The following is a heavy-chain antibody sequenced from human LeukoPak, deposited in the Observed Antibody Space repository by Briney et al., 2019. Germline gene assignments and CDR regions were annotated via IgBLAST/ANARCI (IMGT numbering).Heavy chain of an antibody. CDR2: ITTSGGNT. Sequence: GGSLRLSCATSGFTFSTCAMSWVRQAPGKGLEWVSAITTSGGNTYYADSVKGRFIISRDNSKNTLSLQLNSLGAEDTAIYFCAKVASYSRSEYGSGSFDSWGQGTLVTVSS. CDR1: GFTFSTCA. J-gene: IGHJ4*02. V-gene: IGHV3-23*01. CDR3: AKVASYSRSEYGSGSFDS. D-gene: IGHD3-10*01.